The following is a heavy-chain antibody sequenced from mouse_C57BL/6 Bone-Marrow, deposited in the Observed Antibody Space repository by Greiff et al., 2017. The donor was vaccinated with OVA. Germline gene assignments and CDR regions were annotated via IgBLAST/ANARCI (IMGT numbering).Heavy chain of an antibody. V-gene: IGHV1-74*01. D-gene: IGHD2-4*01. CDR2: IHPSDSDT. Sequence: QVHVKQPGAELVKPGASVKVSCKASGYTFTSYWMHWVKQRPGQGLEWIGRIHPSDSDTNYNQKFKGKATLTVDKSSSTAYMQLSSLTSEDSAVYYCAIGTGLRRGFAYWGQGTLVTVSA. J-gene: IGHJ3*01. CDR1: GYTFTSYW. CDR3: AIGTGLRRGFAY.